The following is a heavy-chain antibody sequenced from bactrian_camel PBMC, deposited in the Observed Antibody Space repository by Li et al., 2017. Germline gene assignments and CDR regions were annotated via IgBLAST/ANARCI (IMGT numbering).Heavy chain of an antibody. CDR3: TARYEFGLGACSGVGGLGF. Sequence: HVQLVESGGGSVQPGGSLRLSCGASGSIYGDACVGWLRQAPGKEREGVAAIDSDGIASYADSVKGRFTVSKDNRKNILYLQMNSLTPGDTAMYYCTARYEFGLGACSGVGGLGFWGQGTQVTVS. CDR1: GSIYGDAC. J-gene: IGHJ6*01. V-gene: IGHV3S53*01. D-gene: IGHD1*01. CDR2: IDSDGIA.